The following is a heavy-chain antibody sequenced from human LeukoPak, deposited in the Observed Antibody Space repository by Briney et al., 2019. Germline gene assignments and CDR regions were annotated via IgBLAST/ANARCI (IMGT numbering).Heavy chain of an antibody. J-gene: IGHJ4*02. CDR1: GFTFSSYA. Sequence: PGRSLRLSCAASGFTFSSYAMHWVRQAPGKGLEWVAVISYDGSNKYYADSVKGRFTISRDNSKNTLYLQMNSLRAEDTAVYYCASFGYSSSSGSDYWGQGTLVTVSS. V-gene: IGHV3-30-3*01. CDR2: ISYDGSNK. CDR3: ASFGYSSSSGSDY. D-gene: IGHD6-6*01.